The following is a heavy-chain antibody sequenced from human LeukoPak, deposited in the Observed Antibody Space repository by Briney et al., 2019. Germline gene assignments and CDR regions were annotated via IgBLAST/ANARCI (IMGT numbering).Heavy chain of an antibody. Sequence: GGSLRLSCAASGFTFSSYNMNWVRQAPGKGLEWVSYISSSSSTIYYADSVKGRFTISRDNSKNTLYLQMNSLRVEDTAVYYCAKAQSPVLGGGSYFDYWGQGTLVTVSS. V-gene: IGHV3-48*04. CDR3: AKAQSPVLGGGSYFDY. J-gene: IGHJ4*02. CDR1: GFTFSSYN. D-gene: IGHD3-16*01. CDR2: ISSSSSTI.